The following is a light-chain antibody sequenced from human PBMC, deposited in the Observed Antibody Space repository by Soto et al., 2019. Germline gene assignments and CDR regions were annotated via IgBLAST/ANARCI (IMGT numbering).Light chain of an antibody. Sequence: QSVLTQPPSVSGAPGQRVTISCTGSSSNIGAGYDVHWYQQLPGTAPKLLIYGNSNRPSGVPDRFSGSKSGTSASLAITGLQAEDEADYYFQSYDSSLSGPYAVFGGGTQLTVL. J-gene: IGLJ7*01. V-gene: IGLV1-40*01. CDR2: GNS. CDR3: QSYDSSLSGPYAV. CDR1: SSNIGAGYD.